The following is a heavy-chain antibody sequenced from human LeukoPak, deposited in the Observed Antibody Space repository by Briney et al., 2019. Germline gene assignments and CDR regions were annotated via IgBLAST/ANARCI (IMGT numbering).Heavy chain of an antibody. Sequence: TGGSLRLSCAASGFTFSSYAMSWVRQAPGKGLEWVSAISGGGGSTYYADSVKGRFTISRDNSKNTLYLQMNSLRAEDTAVYYCAKLYRIIAAAGTFDYWGQGTLVTVSS. CDR2: ISGGGGST. CDR1: GFTFSSYA. V-gene: IGHV3-23*01. CDR3: AKLYRIIAAAGTFDY. J-gene: IGHJ4*02. D-gene: IGHD6-13*01.